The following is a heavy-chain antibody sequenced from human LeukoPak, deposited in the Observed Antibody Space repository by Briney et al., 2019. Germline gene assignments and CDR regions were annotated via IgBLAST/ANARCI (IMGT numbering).Heavy chain of an antibody. Sequence: PGGSLSLSCAASGFTFTNYWMSWVRQAPGKGLECVAYINQDGSETKYVDSVKGRFTISRDNAKKSLYLYMNNLRAEDSAVYFCARDPGEWQVPIDYWGQGTLVSVSS. J-gene: IGHJ4*02. D-gene: IGHD3-10*01. V-gene: IGHV3-7*01. CDR2: INQDGSET. CDR3: ARDPGEWQVPIDY. CDR1: GFTFTNYW.